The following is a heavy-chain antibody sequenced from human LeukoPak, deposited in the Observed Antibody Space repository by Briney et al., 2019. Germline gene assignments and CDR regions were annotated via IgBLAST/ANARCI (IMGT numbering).Heavy chain of an antibody. V-gene: IGHV3-48*03. Sequence: PGGSLRLSCAASGFTFSSYEMNWVRQAPGKGLEWVSYISSSGSTIYYADSVKGRFTISRDNAKNSLYLQMNSLRAEDTAVYYCARSFYPGTVGMDVWGQGTTVTVSS. CDR1: GFTFSSYE. CDR3: ARSFYPGTVGMDV. D-gene: IGHD3-10*01. CDR2: ISSSGSTI. J-gene: IGHJ6*02.